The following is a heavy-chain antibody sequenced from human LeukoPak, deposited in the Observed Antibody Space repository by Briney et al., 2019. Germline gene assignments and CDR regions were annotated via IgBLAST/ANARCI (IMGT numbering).Heavy chain of an antibody. CDR2: IYYSGST. D-gene: IGHD3-22*01. CDR3: ARVYHYYDSNGYYSIHDY. V-gene: IGHV4-59*01. CDR1: GGSISSYY. J-gene: IGHJ4*02. Sequence: PSETLSLTCTVSGGSISSYYWSWIRQPPGRGLEWIGYIYYSGSTNYNPSLKSRVTISVDTSKNQFSLKLSSVTAADTAVYYCARVYHYYDSNGYYSIHDYWGQGTLVTVSS.